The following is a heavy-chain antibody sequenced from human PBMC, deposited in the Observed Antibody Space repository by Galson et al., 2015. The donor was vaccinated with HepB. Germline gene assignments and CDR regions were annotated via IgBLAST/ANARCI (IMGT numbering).Heavy chain of an antibody. V-gene: IGHV3-7*03. J-gene: IGHJ3*02. CDR3: AREGGWYTLLDAFDI. CDR1: GFTFSSYW. D-gene: IGHD6-19*01. CDR2: IKQDGSEK. Sequence: SLRLSCAASGFTFSSYWMSWVRQAPGKGLEWVANIKQDGSEKYYVDSVKGRFTISRDNAKNSLYLQMNSLRAEDTAVYYCAREGGWYTLLDAFDIWGQGTMVTVSS.